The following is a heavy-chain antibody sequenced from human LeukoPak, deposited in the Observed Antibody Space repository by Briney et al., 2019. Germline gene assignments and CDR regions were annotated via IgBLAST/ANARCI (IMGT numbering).Heavy chain of an antibody. V-gene: IGHV4-34*01. Sequence: SETLSLTCTVSGGSFRGGYWSWIRQPPGKGLQFIGEIDHSGRTDYNPSLRSRGTISVDKSKNQFSLRLSSVTAADTAVYYCARGRRFGVTRYGLDVWGQGATVTVSS. CDR3: ARGRRFGVTRYGLDV. CDR1: GGSFRGGY. CDR2: IDHSGRT. D-gene: IGHD3-3*01. J-gene: IGHJ6*02.